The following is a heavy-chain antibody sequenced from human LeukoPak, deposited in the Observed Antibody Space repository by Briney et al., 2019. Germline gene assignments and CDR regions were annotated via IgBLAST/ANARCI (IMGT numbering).Heavy chain of an antibody. J-gene: IGHJ4*02. D-gene: IGHD6-19*01. CDR3: AKDLSAVAGTGIIY. Sequence: SGGSLRLTCAASGFTFDDYAMHWVRQAPGKGLEWVSGISWNSGSIGYADSVKGRFTISRDNAKNSLYLQMNSLRAEDTALYYCAKDLSAVAGTGIIYWGQGTLVTVSS. V-gene: IGHV3-9*01. CDR1: GFTFDDYA. CDR2: ISWNSGSI.